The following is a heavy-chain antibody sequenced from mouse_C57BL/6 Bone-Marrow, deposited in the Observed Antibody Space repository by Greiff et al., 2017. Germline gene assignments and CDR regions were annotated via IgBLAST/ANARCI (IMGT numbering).Heavy chain of an antibody. CDR3: ARRGGRGFVDV. J-gene: IGHJ1*03. V-gene: IGHV1-59*01. CDR1: GYTFTSYW. D-gene: IGHD1-1*02. Sequence: VQLQQSGAELVRPGSSVKLSCKASGYTFTSYWMHWVKQRPGQGLEWIGMIDPSDSYTNYNQKFKGKATLTVDKSSSTAYMQLSSLTSGDSAVYYCARRGGRGFVDVWGTGTTVTVTS. CDR2: IDPSDSYT.